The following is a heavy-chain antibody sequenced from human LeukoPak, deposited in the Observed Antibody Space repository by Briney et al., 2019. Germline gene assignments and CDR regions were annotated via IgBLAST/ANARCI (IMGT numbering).Heavy chain of an antibody. CDR2: IYHSGST. V-gene: IGHV4-38-2*01. Sequence: SETLSLTXAVSGYSISSGYYWGWIRQPPGKGLEWIGSIYHSGSTYYNPSPKSRVTISVDTSKNQFSLKLSSVTAADTAVYYCARQGSGWYFDLWGRGTLVTVSS. CDR3: ARQGSGWYFDL. J-gene: IGHJ2*01. CDR1: GYSISSGYY.